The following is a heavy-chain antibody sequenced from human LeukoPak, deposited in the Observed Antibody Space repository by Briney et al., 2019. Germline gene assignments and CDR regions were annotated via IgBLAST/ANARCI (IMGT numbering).Heavy chain of an antibody. CDR1: GYTFTSYD. D-gene: IGHD4-17*01. V-gene: IGHV1-46*01. CDR3: ARETVTTGDAFDI. CDR2: INPSGGST. Sequence: ASVKVSCKASGYTFTSYDMHWVRQAPGQGLKWMGIINPSGGSTSYAQKFQGRVTMTRDTSTSTVYMELSRLRSDDTAVYYCARETVTTGDAFDIWGQGTMVTVSS. J-gene: IGHJ3*02.